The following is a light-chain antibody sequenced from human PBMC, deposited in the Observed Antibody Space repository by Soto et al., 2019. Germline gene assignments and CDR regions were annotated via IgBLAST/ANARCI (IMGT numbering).Light chain of an antibody. Sequence: EIVLTQSPGTLSLSPGERATLSCRASQSVSRSYLVWYQQKPGQAPRLLIYGASSRATGIPDRFSGSGSGTDFTLTISRLEPEDFPVYYCQQYGSSPPITFGQGTRLEIK. CDR2: GAS. J-gene: IGKJ5*01. V-gene: IGKV3-20*01. CDR1: QSVSRSY. CDR3: QQYGSSPPIT.